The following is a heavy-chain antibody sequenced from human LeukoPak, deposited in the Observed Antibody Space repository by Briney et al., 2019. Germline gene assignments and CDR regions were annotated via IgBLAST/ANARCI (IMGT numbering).Heavy chain of an antibody. CDR1: GFTFSRYW. V-gene: IGHV3-74*01. CDR2: INGDGTTP. J-gene: IGHJ3*02. CDR3: ARSSLGALDI. D-gene: IGHD2-2*01. Sequence: PGGSLRLSCAASGFTFSRYWMHWVRQAPGKGLVWVSRINGDGTTPTYADSVKGRFTISRDNAKNTLYLEMKSLRADDTAVYYCARSSLGALDIRGQGTMVTVSS.